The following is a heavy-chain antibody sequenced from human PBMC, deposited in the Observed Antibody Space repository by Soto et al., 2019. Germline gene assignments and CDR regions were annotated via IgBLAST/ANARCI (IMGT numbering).Heavy chain of an antibody. CDR3: ATFEYSSPAPY. Sequence: ASVKVSCKASGGTFSSYTISWVRQAPGQGLEWMGRIIPILGIANYAQKFQGRVTITADKSTSTAYMELSSLISEDTAVYYCATFEYSSPAPYWGQGTLVTVSS. D-gene: IGHD6-6*01. CDR1: GGTFSSYT. V-gene: IGHV1-69*02. CDR2: IIPILGIA. J-gene: IGHJ4*02.